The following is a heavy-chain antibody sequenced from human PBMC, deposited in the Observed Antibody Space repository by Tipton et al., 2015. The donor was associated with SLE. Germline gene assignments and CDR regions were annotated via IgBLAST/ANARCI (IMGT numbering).Heavy chain of an antibody. Sequence: SLRFSCAASGFTFSSYDMHWVRQAPGKGLEWVAVISYDGSNKYYADSVKGRFTISRDNAKNSLYLQMNSLRAEDTAVYYCARRITYYYYYMDVLGKGTTVTVSS. CDR3: ARRITYYYYYMDV. J-gene: IGHJ6*03. V-gene: IGHV3-30*04. CDR2: ISYDGSNK. CDR1: GFTFSSYD.